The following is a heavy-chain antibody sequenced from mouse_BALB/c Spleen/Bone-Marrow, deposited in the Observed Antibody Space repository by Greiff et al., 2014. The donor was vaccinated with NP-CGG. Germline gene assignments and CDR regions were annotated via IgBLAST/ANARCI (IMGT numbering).Heavy chain of an antibody. CDR2: IDPANGNT. J-gene: IGHJ4*01. Sequence: EVKLEESGAELVKPGASVKLSCTASGFNIKDTYMHWVKQRPEQGLEWIGRIDPANGNTKYGPKFQGKATITADTSSNTAYLQLSSLTSEDTAVYYCARSRDYGSSYYAMDYWGQGTSVTVSS. D-gene: IGHD1-1*01. V-gene: IGHV14-3*02. CDR1: GFNIKDTY. CDR3: ARSRDYGSSYYAMDY.